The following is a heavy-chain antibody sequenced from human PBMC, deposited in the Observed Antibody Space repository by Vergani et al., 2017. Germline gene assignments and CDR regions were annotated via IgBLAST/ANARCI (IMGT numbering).Heavy chain of an antibody. D-gene: IGHD3-16*01. CDR2: IDRNYGV. CDR1: GFTFGSYS. Sequence: EEHLVESGGGLVKPGGSLRLSCVASGFTFGSYSVNWVRQAPGRGLEWVSGIDRNYGVKNGNSFEGRFSISRDNAKKAVFLQMNNLRHEDTALYFCVKDNDYDADGPFDLWGRGTLVTVSS. V-gene: IGHV3-21*04. CDR3: VKDNDYDADGPFDL. J-gene: IGHJ2*01.